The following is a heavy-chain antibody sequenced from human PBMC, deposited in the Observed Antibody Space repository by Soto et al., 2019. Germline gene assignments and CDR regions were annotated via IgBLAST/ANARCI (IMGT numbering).Heavy chain of an antibody. D-gene: IGHD2-21*02. V-gene: IGHV4-31*03. Sequence: QVQLQESGPGLAKPSQTLSLTCTVSGGSISSGGYYWSWIRQHPGKGLEWIGYIYYSGSTYYNPSLKSRVTISVGTSKTQFSLKLGSVTAAGTAVYYCARVCGGDCQNGMDVWGQGTTVTVPS. CDR1: GGSISSGGYY. J-gene: IGHJ6*02. CDR3: ARVCGGDCQNGMDV. CDR2: IYYSGST.